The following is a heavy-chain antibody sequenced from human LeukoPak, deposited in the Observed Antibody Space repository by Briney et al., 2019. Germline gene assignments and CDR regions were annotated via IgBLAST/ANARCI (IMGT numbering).Heavy chain of an antibody. Sequence: GGSLRLSCAASGFTFNRNAISWVRQAPGKGLEWVSTIGGSGDKTFYADSVKGRFTISRDNSRNTEHLQMNSLTGEDTALYYCVRRGDASSGWGDHDFWGQGALVTVSS. CDR2: IGGSGDKT. V-gene: IGHV3-23*01. D-gene: IGHD6-19*01. J-gene: IGHJ4*02. CDR1: GFTFNRNA. CDR3: VRRGDASSGWGDHDF.